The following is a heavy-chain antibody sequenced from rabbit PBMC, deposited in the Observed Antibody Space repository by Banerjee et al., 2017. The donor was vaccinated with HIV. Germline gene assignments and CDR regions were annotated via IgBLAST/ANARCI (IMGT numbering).Heavy chain of an antibody. CDR2: IYIGGVIA. V-gene: IGHV1S47*01. Sequence: QEQLVESGGGLVQPGASLTLTCTASGFSFSSGYWICWVRQAPGKGPEWIACIYIGGVIADYASWVNGRFTISLDNAQNTVDLQMNSLTAADTATYFCVRLGFNLWGQGTLVTVS. CDR3: VRLGFNL. J-gene: IGHJ4*01. CDR1: GFSFSSGYW.